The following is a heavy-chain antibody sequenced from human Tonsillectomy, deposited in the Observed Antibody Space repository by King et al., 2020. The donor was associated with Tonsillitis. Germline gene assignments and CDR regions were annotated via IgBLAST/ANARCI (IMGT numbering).Heavy chain of an antibody. J-gene: IGHJ6*02. CDR2: INSDGSSR. Sequence: VQLVESGGGLVQPGGSLRLSCAASGFTFSSDWMHWVRQAPGKGLVWVSRINSDGSSRGYGESVKGRFTISSDKAKNTLYLQMNRLRAEDTAVYYCAREPDSRGWYYQYYGMDVWGQGTTVTVSS. V-gene: IGHV3-74*01. CDR1: GFTFSSDW. D-gene: IGHD6-19*01. CDR3: AREPDSRGWYYQYYGMDV.